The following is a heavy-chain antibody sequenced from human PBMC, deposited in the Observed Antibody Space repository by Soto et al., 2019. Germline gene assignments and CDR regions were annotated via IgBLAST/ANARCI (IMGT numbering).Heavy chain of an antibody. V-gene: IGHV1-3*01. D-gene: IGHD3-9*01. CDR2: INAGNGNT. Sequence: ASVKVSCKASGYTFTSYGMHWVRQAPGQRLEWMGWINAGNGNTKYSQKFQGRVTITRDTSASTAYMELSSLRSEDTAVYYCARVKGVLRYFDWLLSPWGQGTLVTVSS. CDR1: GYTFTSYG. J-gene: IGHJ5*02. CDR3: ARVKGVLRYFDWLLSP.